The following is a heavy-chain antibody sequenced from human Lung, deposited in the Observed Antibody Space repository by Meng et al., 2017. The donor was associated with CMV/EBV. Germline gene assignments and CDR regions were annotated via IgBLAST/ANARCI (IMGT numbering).Heavy chain of an antibody. V-gene: IGHV3-30*02. CDR2: IRYDGSNK. D-gene: IGHD3-10*01. CDR3: AKDYYGSGSYFLS. Sequence: VSLVGAGGGVAQPGGPLGFSVAASGFTFSSYGMHWVRQAPGKGLEWVAFIRYDGSNKYYADSVKGRFTISRDNSKNTLYLQMNSLRAEDTAVYYCAKDYYGSGSYFLSWGQGTLVTVSS. CDR1: GFTFSSYG. J-gene: IGHJ4*02.